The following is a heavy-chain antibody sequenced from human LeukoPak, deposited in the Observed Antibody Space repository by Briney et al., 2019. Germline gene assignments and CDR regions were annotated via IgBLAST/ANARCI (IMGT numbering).Heavy chain of an antibody. D-gene: IGHD4-11*01. J-gene: IGHJ4*02. Sequence: GGSLRLSCAASGFTFSSYRMHWVRQAPGKGLMWVSRINSDGSRTTYADSVRGRFTISRDNAKSTLYLQMNSLRDEDTAVYYCARVRDDYTYFDCWGQGTLVTVSS. V-gene: IGHV3-74*01. CDR2: INSDGSRT. CDR3: ARVRDDYTYFDC. CDR1: GFTFSSYR.